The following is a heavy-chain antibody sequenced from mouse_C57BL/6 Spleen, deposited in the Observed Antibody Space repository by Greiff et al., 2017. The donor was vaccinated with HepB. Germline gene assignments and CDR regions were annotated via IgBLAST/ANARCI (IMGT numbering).Heavy chain of an antibody. CDR1: GYSITSGYY. J-gene: IGHJ4*01. CDR3: ARDGYDYPPYAMDY. D-gene: IGHD2-4*01. Sequence: EVQLQQSGPGLVKPSQSLSLTCSVTGYSITSGYYWNWIRQFPGNKREWMGYISYDGSNNYNPSLKNRISITRDTSKNQFFLKLNSVTTEDTATYYWARDGYDYPPYAMDYWGQGTSVTVSS. CDR2: ISYDGSN. V-gene: IGHV3-6*01.